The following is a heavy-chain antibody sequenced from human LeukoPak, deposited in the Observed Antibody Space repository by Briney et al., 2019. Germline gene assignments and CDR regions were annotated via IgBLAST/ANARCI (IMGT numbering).Heavy chain of an antibody. V-gene: IGHV3-33*01. CDR1: GFTFRSYG. CDR3: VRVGYTNYGIDY. D-gene: IGHD4-11*01. CDR2: IWYDGSNK. J-gene: IGHJ4*02. Sequence: GGSLRLSCAVSGFTFRSYGMHWVRQAPGKGLEWVAVIWYDGSNKYYADSVKGRFTTSRDSSKNTLDLQMNSLRAEDTAVYYCVRVGYTNYGIDYWGQGTLVTVSS.